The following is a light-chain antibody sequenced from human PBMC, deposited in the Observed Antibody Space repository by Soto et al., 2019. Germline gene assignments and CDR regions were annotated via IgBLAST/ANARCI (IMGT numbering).Light chain of an antibody. Sequence: QSVLTQPPSASGTPGQRVAISCSGSSSNIGRNAVNWYQQLPGAAPKLLIYKNNLRPSGVPDRFSGSKSGASASLAISGLQSEDESDYYCAAWDDSLKGLVFGGGTKLTVL. J-gene: IGLJ3*02. CDR2: KNN. V-gene: IGLV1-44*01. CDR1: SSNIGRNA. CDR3: AAWDDSLKGLV.